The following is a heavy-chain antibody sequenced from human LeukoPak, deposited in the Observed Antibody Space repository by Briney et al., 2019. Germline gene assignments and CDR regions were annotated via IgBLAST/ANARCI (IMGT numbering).Heavy chain of an antibody. V-gene: IGHV3-23*01. CDR1: GFTFSSYA. D-gene: IGHD2-2*01. CDR3: AKELYCSSTSCAQFDP. Sequence: AGGSLRLSCVDSGFTFSSYAMNWVRQAPGKGLEWVSVISTSGGSTYYADSVKGRFTISRDNSKNTLYLQMNSLRAEDTATYYCAKELYCSSTSCAQFDPWGQGTLVTVSS. J-gene: IGHJ5*02. CDR2: ISTSGGST.